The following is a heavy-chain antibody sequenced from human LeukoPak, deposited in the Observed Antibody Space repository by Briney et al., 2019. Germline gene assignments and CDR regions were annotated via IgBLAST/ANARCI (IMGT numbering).Heavy chain of an antibody. CDR3: ARYYGNYDHPGPFDY. D-gene: IGHD4-11*01. CDR2: IYSGGNT. Sequence: PGGSLRLSCAASGFTVSSNYMIWVRQAPGKGLEWVSVIYSGGNTYYADSVKGRITISRDNSKNTLYLQMNSLRAEDTALYYCARYYGNYDHPGPFDYGGQGTLVTVSS. V-gene: IGHV3-53*01. CDR1: GFTVSSNY. J-gene: IGHJ4*02.